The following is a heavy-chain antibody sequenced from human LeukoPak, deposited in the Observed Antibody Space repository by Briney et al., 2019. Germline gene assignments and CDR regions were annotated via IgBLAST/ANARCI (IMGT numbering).Heavy chain of an antibody. D-gene: IGHD2-21*02. J-gene: IGHJ4*02. CDR2: IYSGGST. CDR1: GFTVSSNY. Sequence: GGSLRLSCAASGFTVSSNYMSWVRQAPGKGLEWASVIYSGGSTYYADSVEGRFTISRDNSKNTLYLQMNSLRAEDTAAYYCARDLGGGDTDYWGQGTLVTVSS. CDR3: ARDLGGGDTDY. V-gene: IGHV3-53*01.